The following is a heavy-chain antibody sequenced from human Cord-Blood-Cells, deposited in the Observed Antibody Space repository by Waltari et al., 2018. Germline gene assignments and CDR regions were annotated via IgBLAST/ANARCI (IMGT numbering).Heavy chain of an antibody. V-gene: IGHV1-69*01. CDR3: ARALTGYYTTLTPPDY. D-gene: IGHD3-9*01. Sequence: QVQLVQSGAEVKKPGSSVKVSCKASGGTFSSYAISWVRQASGQGLEWMGGIIPIFGTANYAQKFQGRVTITEDESKSTAYIELSSLRSEDTAVYYCARALTGYYTTLTPPDYWGQGTLVTVSS. CDR1: GGTFSSYA. CDR2: IIPIFGTA. J-gene: IGHJ4*02.